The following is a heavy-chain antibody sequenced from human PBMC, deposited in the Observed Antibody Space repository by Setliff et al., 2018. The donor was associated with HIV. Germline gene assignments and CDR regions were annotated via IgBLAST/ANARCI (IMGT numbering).Heavy chain of an antibody. D-gene: IGHD2-2*01. V-gene: IGHV1-18*01. Sequence: ASVKVSCKASGYTFTSYGISWVRQAPGQGLEWMGWISAYNGNTNYAQKLKGRVTMTTDTSTSTAYMEVRSLRSDDTAVYYCARGGSYTSRYYYYYMDVWGKGTTVTVSS. CDR2: ISAYNGNT. CDR3: ARGGSYTSRYYYYYMDV. J-gene: IGHJ6*03. CDR1: GYTFTSYG.